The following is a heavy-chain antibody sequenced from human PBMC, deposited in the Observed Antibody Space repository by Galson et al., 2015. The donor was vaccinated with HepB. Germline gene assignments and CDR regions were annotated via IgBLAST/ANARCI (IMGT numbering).Heavy chain of an antibody. CDR2: INPSGGST. CDR3: ARGSVRGVIITPPRGY. V-gene: IGHV1-46*04. CDR1: GYTFTSYY. Sequence: SVKVSCKASGYTFTSYYMHWVRQAPGQGLEWMGIINPSGGSTSYAQKLQGRVTMTRDTSTSTVYMELSSLRSEDTAVYYCARGSVRGVIITPPRGYWGQGTLVTVSS. D-gene: IGHD3-10*01. J-gene: IGHJ4*02.